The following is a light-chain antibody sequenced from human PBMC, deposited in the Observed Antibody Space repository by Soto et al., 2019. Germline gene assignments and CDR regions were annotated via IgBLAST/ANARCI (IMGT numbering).Light chain of an antibody. V-gene: IGLV2-8*01. Sequence: QSALTQPASVSGSPGQSITISCTGNSSDVGYHNYVSWYRQHPGKAPRLMIYEVSKRPSGVPDRFSGSKSGKTASLTVSGLQAEDEADYYCSSYAGTNNLIFGGGTKLTVL. CDR1: SSDVGYHNY. CDR3: SSYAGTNNLI. J-gene: IGLJ2*01. CDR2: EVS.